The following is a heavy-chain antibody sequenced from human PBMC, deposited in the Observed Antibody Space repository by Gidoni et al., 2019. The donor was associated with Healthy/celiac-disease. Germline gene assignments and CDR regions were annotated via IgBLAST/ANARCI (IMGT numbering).Heavy chain of an antibody. J-gene: IGHJ6*02. Sequence: EVQLVESGGGLVTPGGSLRLYCAAYGFTFGTAWMSWGRQAPGKGVEWVGRIKSKTDGVTTYYAAPVKGRFTISRDDSKTTLYLQMNSLKTEDTAVYYCTTVVQQANREDYYYYYGMDVWGQGTTVTVSS. CDR3: TTVVQQANREDYYYYYGMDV. CDR2: IKSKTDGVTT. V-gene: IGHV3-15*01. D-gene: IGHD6-13*01. CDR1: GFTFGTAW.